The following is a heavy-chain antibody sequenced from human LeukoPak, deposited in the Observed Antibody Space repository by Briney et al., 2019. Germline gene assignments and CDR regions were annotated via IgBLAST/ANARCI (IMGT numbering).Heavy chain of an antibody. Sequence: AGASLRLSCAASGFTFSSYAMSWVRQAPGKGLEWVSAISGSGGSTYYTDSVKGRFTISRDNSKNTLHLQMNSLRAEDTAVYYCARSEPGIAVADPFDYWGQGTLVTVSS. CDR3: ARSEPGIAVADPFDY. V-gene: IGHV3-23*01. J-gene: IGHJ4*02. CDR1: GFTFSSYA. CDR2: ISGSGGST. D-gene: IGHD6-19*01.